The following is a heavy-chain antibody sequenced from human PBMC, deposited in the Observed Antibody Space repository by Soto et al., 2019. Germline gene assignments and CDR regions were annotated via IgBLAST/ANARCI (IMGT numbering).Heavy chain of an antibody. V-gene: IGHV1-3*01. CDR1: GYTFTSYA. Sequence: QVQLVQSGAEVKKPGASVKVSCKASGYTFTSYAMHWVRQAPGQRLEWMGWINAGNGNTKYSQKFQGRVTITRDTSASTAYMELSSPRSEDTAVYYCARDGVGEGEVGWFDPWGQGTLVTVSS. CDR2: INAGNGNT. D-gene: IGHD1-26*01. CDR3: ARDGVGEGEVGWFDP. J-gene: IGHJ5*02.